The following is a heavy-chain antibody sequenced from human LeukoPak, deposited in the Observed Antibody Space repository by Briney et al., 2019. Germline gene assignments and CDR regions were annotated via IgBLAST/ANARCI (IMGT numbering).Heavy chain of an antibody. D-gene: IGHD2/OR15-2a*01. CDR3: ARDFFGDFDH. CDR2: IQYGGRT. V-gene: IGHV4-59*01. CDR1: GGSINNYY. J-gene: IGHJ4*02. Sequence: SETLSLTCTVSGGSINNYYWSWIRQPPGKGLEWIGYIQYGGRTYYSPSLKSRVTISMDLSKIQFSLKTSSVTAADTAVYYCARDFFGDFDHWGQGILVTVSS.